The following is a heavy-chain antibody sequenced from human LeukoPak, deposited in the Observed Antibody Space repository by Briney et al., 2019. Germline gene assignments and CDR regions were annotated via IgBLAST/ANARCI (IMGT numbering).Heavy chain of an antibody. Sequence: GGSLRLSCAASGFTFSSYAMHWVRQAPGKGLEWVAVISYDGSSKYYADSVKGRFTISRDNSKNTLYLQMNSLRAEDTAVYYCARDVPYYYDSSGYFDYWGQGTLVTVSS. J-gene: IGHJ4*02. CDR3: ARDVPYYYDSSGYFDY. CDR2: ISYDGSSK. CDR1: GFTFSSYA. V-gene: IGHV3-30*04. D-gene: IGHD3-22*01.